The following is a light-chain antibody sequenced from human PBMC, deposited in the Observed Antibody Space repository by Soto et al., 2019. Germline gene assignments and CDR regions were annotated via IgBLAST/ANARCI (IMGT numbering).Light chain of an antibody. CDR1: RSLVYSDGDIY. Sequence: DAALTHSPLSLPVTLGQWASISCRSSRSLVYSDGDIYLNWFQQRTCQSPRSIIFEVSNRDSGVPDRLCGSASGTDLKLKISRVEAEDVGVYYCMKGTHWPHTFGQGTKVDIK. J-gene: IGKJ1*01. CDR3: MKGTHWPHT. V-gene: IGKV2-30*01. CDR2: EVS.